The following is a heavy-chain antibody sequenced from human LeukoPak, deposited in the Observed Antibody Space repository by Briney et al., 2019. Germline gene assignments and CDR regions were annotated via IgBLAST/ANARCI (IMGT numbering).Heavy chain of an antibody. V-gene: IGHV5-51*01. CDR2: IYPGDSDT. J-gene: IGHJ2*01. Sequence: GESLKISCKGSGYSFTNYWIGWVRQMPGKGLEWMGIIYPGDSDTRYSPSFQGQVTISADKSISTAYLQWSSLKASETAMYYCARRGIATVTTDWYFDLWGRGTLVTVSS. CDR1: GYSFTNYW. CDR3: ARRGIATVTTDWYFDL. D-gene: IGHD4-17*01.